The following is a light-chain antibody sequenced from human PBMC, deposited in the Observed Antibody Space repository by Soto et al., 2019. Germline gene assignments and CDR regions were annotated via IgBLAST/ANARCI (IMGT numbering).Light chain of an antibody. V-gene: IGLV6-57*04. CDR2: EDN. CDR3: QSYDSRNGEV. Sequence: NFMLTQPHSVSESPGKTVIISCTRSSGSIASNYVQWYQQRPGRAPTTVIYEDNQRPSGVPDRFSGPIDSSSNSASLTISGLKTEDEADYYCQSYDSRNGEVFGGGTKLTVL. CDR1: SGSIASNY. J-gene: IGLJ2*01.